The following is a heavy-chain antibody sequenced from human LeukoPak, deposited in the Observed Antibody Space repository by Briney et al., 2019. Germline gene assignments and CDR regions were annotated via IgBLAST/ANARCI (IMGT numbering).Heavy chain of an antibody. CDR3: ARSDCSGGSCTFAGYYYYYMDV. Sequence: ASVKVSCKASGYTFTSYYMHWVRQAPGQGLEWMGIINPSGGSTSYAQKFQGRVTMTRDTSTSTVYMELSSLRSEDTAVYYCARSDCSGGSCTFAGYYYYYMDVWGKGTTVTVSS. J-gene: IGHJ6*03. D-gene: IGHD2-15*01. CDR1: GYTFTSYY. V-gene: IGHV1-46*01. CDR2: INPSGGST.